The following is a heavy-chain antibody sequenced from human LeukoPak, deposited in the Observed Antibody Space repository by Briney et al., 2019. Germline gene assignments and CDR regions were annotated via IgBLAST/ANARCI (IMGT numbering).Heavy chain of an antibody. CDR3: ARLPIYYDSSGYYYYFDY. D-gene: IGHD3-22*01. CDR1: GYTFTGYY. Sequence: VASVKVSCKASGYTFTGYYMHWVRQAPGQGPEWMGWINPNSGGTNYAQKFQGRVTMTRDTSISTAYMELSRLRSDDTAVYYCARLPIYYDSSGYYYYFDYWGQGTLVTVSS. CDR2: INPNSGGT. V-gene: IGHV1-2*02. J-gene: IGHJ4*02.